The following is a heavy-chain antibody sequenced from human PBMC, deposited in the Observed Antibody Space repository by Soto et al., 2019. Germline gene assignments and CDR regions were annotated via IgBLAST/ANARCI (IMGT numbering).Heavy chain of an antibody. CDR2: ISYDGSDK. V-gene: IGHV3-30*18. CDR3: AKAREYSGYDPFDY. J-gene: IGHJ4*02. Sequence: GGSLRLSCAASGFTFSSYGMHWVRQAPGKGLEWVAVISYDGSDKYYADSVKGRFTISRDNSKNTLYLQMNSLRAEDTAVYYCAKAREYSGYDPFDYWGQGTLVTVSS. D-gene: IGHD5-12*01. CDR1: GFTFSSYG.